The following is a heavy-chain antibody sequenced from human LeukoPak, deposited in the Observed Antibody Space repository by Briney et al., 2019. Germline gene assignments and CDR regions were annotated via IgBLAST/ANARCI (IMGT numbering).Heavy chain of an antibody. CDR2: IRYDGSNK. J-gene: IGHJ4*02. CDR3: ARGAGLWGSYRYYFDY. Sequence: PGRSLRLSRAASGFTFTSYGMHWVRQAPAKGLEWVSFIRYDGSNKYYADSVKGRFTISRDNSKNTLYLQMNSLRAEDTAVYYCARGAGLWGSYRYYFDYWGQGTLVTVSS. D-gene: IGHD3-16*02. V-gene: IGHV3-30*02. CDR1: GFTFTSYG.